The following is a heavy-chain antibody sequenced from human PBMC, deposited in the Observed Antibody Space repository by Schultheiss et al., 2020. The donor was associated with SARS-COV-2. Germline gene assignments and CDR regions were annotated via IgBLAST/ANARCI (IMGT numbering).Heavy chain of an antibody. CDR2: INSDGSST. Sequence: GGSLRLSCAASGFTFSNAWMSWVRQAPGKGLEWVSRINSDGSSTSYADSVKGRFTISRDNSKNTLYLQMNSLRAEDTAVYYCANLPLQGNFGVVIAAFDIWGQGTMVTVSS. V-gene: IGHV3-74*01. J-gene: IGHJ3*02. CDR1: GFTFSNAW. D-gene: IGHD3-3*01. CDR3: ANLPLQGNFGVVIAAFDI.